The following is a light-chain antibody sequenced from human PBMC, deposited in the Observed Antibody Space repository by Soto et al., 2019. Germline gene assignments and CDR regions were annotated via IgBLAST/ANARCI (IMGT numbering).Light chain of an antibody. CDR3: QQYGNSPPLT. Sequence: EIVLTQSPGTLSLSPGERATLSCRASQSVSSHLAWYQQRPGQAPRLLIYGASSRATGIPDRFSGSGSGTDFTLTISRLEPKDFALYYCQQYGNSPPLTFGGGTKVEIK. CDR2: GAS. V-gene: IGKV3-20*01. J-gene: IGKJ4*01. CDR1: QSVSSH.